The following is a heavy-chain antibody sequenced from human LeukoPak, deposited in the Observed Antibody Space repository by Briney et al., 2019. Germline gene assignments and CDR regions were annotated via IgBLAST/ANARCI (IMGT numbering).Heavy chain of an antibody. V-gene: IGHV3-48*03. J-gene: IGHJ6*04. Sequence: GGSLRLSCEASGFTFSIYEVNWFRQAPGKGLEWLSHISDSGSSVHYADSVKGRFTIFRDNAKNSLYLQMNSLRAEDTAVYYCAELGITMIGGVWGKGTTVTISS. CDR2: ISDSGSSV. CDR1: GFTFSIYE. D-gene: IGHD3-10*02. CDR3: AELGITMIGGV.